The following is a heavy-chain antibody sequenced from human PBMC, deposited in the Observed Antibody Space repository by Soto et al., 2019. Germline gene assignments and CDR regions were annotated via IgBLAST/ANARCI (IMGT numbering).Heavy chain of an antibody. Sequence: PXGFLRLSYAASGFPFSSYWMSWVRQAPGKGLEWVANIKQDGSEKYYVDSVKGRFTISRDNAKNSLYLQMNSLRAEDTAVYYCARERRYGDYSIDYWGQGTLVTVSS. CDR3: ARERRYGDYSIDY. CDR2: IKQDGSEK. D-gene: IGHD4-17*01. J-gene: IGHJ4*02. V-gene: IGHV3-7*01. CDR1: GFPFSSYW.